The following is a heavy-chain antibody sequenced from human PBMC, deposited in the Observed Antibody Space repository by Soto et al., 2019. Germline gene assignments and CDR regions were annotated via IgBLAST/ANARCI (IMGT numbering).Heavy chain of an antibody. CDR1: GYTFINHG. D-gene: IGHD6-13*01. V-gene: IGHV1-18*01. CDR2: IYPYNGNT. CDR3: ARYLNGAAGGGY. Sequence: QVQLVQSGAEVRKPGASVKVSCKSSGYTFINHGIFWVRQAPGQGLEWMAWIYPYNGNTNCAQKFLGRVTLTTDTSTSTAYMDLRSLTSDDTAIYYCARYLNGAAGGGYWGQGTLVTVSS. J-gene: IGHJ4*02.